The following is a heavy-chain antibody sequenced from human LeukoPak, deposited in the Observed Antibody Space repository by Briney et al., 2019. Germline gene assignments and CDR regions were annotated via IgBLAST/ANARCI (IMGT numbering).Heavy chain of an antibody. CDR1: GGSISSYY. Sequence: SETLSLTCTVSGGSISSYYWSWIRQPPGKGLEWTGYIYYSGSTNYNPSLKSRVTISVDTSKNQFSLKLSSVTAADTAVYYCARSKRRDGYTDYWGQGTLVTVSS. CDR2: IYYSGST. J-gene: IGHJ4*02. D-gene: IGHD5-24*01. CDR3: ARSKRRDGYTDY. V-gene: IGHV4-59*01.